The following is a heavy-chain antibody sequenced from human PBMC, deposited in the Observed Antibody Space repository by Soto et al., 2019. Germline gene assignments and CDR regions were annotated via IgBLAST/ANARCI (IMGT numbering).Heavy chain of an antibody. CDR2: VSGSSGNT. CDR1: GYTFINHG. V-gene: IGHV1-18*04. J-gene: IGHJ4*02. CDR3: ARDFSPLAYYFDP. Sequence: QVQLVQSEAEVKKPGASVKVSCEASGYTFINHGISWVRQAPGQGLEWMGWVSGSSGNTKYAQKFQGRVTMTTDTSTSTAHIELRNLRSDDTAVYFCARDFSPLAYYFDPWGQGTLCTVAS.